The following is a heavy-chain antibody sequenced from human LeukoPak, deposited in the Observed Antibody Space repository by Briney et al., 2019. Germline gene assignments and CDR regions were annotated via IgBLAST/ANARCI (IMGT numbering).Heavy chain of an antibody. V-gene: IGHV1-69*04. D-gene: IGHD2-2*01. J-gene: IGHJ5*02. CDR3: ARDHCSSTSCGWFDP. CDR1: GGTFSSYA. CDR2: IIPILGIA. Sequence: ASVKVSCKASGGTFSSYAISWVRQAPGQGLEWMGRIIPILGIANYAQKFQGRVTITADKSTSTAYMELSSLRSEDTAVYYCARDHCSSTSCGWFDPWGQGTLVTVSS.